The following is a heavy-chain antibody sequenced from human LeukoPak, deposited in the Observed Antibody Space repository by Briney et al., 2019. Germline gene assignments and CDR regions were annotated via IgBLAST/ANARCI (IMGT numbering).Heavy chain of an antibody. J-gene: IGHJ5*02. D-gene: IGHD4/OR15-4a*01. V-gene: IGHV4-59*01. CDR1: GGSITHYY. CDR3: ARGVPFDP. CDR2: IYYSATT. Sequence: SETLSLTCTVSGGSITHYYWSWIRQPPGKGLEWIGYIYYSATTNYNPSLKSRVTISIGASKNQFSLNLTSLTAADTAVYYCARGVPFDPWGQGTQVTVSS.